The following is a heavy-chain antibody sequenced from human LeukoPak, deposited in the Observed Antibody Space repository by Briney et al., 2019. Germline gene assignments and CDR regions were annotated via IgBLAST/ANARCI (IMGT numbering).Heavy chain of an antibody. V-gene: IGHV3-21*01. D-gene: IGHD4-4*01. CDR3: ARAYSNYPYYYYYGMDV. CDR1: GFTFSSYS. J-gene: IGHJ6*02. Sequence: GGSLRLSCAASGFTFSSYSMNWVRQAPGKGLEWVPSISSSSSYIYYADSVKGRFTISRDNAKNSLYLQMNSLRAEDTAVYYCARAYSNYPYYYYYGMDVWGQGTTVTVSS. CDR2: ISSSSSYI.